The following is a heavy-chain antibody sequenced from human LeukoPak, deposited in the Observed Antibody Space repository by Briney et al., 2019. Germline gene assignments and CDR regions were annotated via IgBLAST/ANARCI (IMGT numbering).Heavy chain of an antibody. CDR2: ISAYNGNT. CDR3: ARGPPLRSSWYGYFQH. J-gene: IGHJ1*01. D-gene: IGHD6-13*01. CDR1: GYTFTSYG. V-gene: IGHV1-18*01. Sequence: ASVKVSCKASGYTFTSYGISWVRQAPGQGLEWMGWISAYNGNTNYAQKLQGRVTMTTDTSTSTAYMELGSLRSDDTAVYYCARGPPLRSSWYGYFQHWGQGTLVTVSS.